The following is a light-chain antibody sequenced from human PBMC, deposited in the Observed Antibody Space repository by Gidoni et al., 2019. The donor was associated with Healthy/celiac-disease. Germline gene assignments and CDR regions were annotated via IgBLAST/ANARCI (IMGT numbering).Light chain of an antibody. CDR2: DAS. CDR3: QQSNSWPPT. V-gene: IGKV3-11*01. J-gene: IGKJ1*01. CDR1: QSVSSY. Sequence: EIVSTHSPATLSLSPGERATLSCRASQSVSSYLFWYQQKPGQAPKLLIYDASSRATGVPARFSGSGSGTDFTLTISSLEPEDFAIYYCQQSNSWPPTFGQGTKVEIK.